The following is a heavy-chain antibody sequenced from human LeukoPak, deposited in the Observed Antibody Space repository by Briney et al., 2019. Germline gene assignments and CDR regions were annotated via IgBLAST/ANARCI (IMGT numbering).Heavy chain of an antibody. V-gene: IGHV3-23*01. J-gene: IGHJ4*02. D-gene: IGHD3-10*01. CDR1: GFTFSSYA. Sequence: GGPLRLSCAASGFTFSSYAMSWVRQAPGKGLEWVSAISGSGGSTYYADSVKGRFTISRDNSKNTLYLQMNSLRAEDTAVYYCAKATSMVRGVYFDYWGQGTLVTVSS. CDR3: AKATSMVRGVYFDY. CDR2: ISGSGGST.